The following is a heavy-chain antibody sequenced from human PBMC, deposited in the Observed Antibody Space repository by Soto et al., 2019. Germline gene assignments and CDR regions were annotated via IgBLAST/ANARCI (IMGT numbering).Heavy chain of an antibody. V-gene: IGHV1-8*01. Sequence: QLHLVQSGAEVKKPGASVKVSCKASGYTFTSYDINWVRQATGQGLEWMGWMNPDSGNTGYAQKFQGRVTMTSTTSIRTAYMEPSILRSKDTAVNYRAREYSRGWRQDWGQGTMVTVSS. CDR1: GYTFTSYD. CDR3: AREYSRGWRQD. CDR2: MNPDSGNT. D-gene: IGHD6-19*01. J-gene: IGHJ4*02.